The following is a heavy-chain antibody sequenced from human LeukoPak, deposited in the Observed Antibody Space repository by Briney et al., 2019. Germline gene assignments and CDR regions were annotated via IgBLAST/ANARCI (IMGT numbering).Heavy chain of an antibody. CDR2: ISGSGGST. CDR1: GFTFGSYA. V-gene: IGHV3-23*01. Sequence: GGSLRLSCAASGFTFGSYAMSWVRQAPGKGLEWVSAISGSGGSTYYADSVKGRFTISRDNSKNTLYLQMNSLRAEDTAVYYCAKPYVWGSYRYPFDYWGQGTLVTVSS. J-gene: IGHJ4*02. CDR3: AKPYVWGSYRYPFDY. D-gene: IGHD3-16*02.